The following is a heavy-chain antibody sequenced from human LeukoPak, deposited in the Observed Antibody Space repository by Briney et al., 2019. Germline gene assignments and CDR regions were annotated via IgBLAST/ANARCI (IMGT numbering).Heavy chain of an antibody. J-gene: IGHJ4*02. CDR2: INHSGST. V-gene: IGHV4-34*01. Sequence: SETLSLTCAVYGGSFSGYYWSWIRQPPGKGLEWIGEINHSGSTNYNPSLKSRVTISVDTSKDQFSLKLSSVTAADTAVYYCASMYYYDSSGYPVWGQGTLVTVSS. CDR3: ASMYYYDSSGYPV. CDR1: GGSFSGYY. D-gene: IGHD3-22*01.